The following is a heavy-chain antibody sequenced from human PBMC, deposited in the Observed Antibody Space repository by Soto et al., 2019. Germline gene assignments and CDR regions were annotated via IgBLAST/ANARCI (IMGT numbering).Heavy chain of an antibody. D-gene: IGHD2-15*01. CDR1: GYTFTTYY. V-gene: IGHV1-46*01. CDR3: ARDRVDCSGGNCWRSVEDT. CDR2: IDPSGGGT. J-gene: IGHJ5*02. Sequence: QVQLVQSGAEVKKPGASVKVSCKASGYTFTTYYMHWVRQAPGQGLEWMGIIDPSGGGTSYAQKFQGRLNMTRDTSTTTVYMALSSLRSEDTAVYYCARDRVDCSGGNCWRSVEDTWGQGTLVTVSS.